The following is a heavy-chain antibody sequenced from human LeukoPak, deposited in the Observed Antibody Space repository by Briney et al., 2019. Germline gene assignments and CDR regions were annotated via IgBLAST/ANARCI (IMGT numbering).Heavy chain of an antibody. V-gene: IGHV1-69*05. D-gene: IGHD6-19*01. Sequence: SVKVSCKASGGTFSSYAISWVRQAPGQGLEWMGGIIPIFGTANYAQKLQGRVTMTTDTSTSTAYMELRSLRSDDTAVYYCARDRLSSGWSPHDTFDIWGQGTMVTVSS. CDR1: GGTFSSYA. J-gene: IGHJ3*02. CDR2: IIPIFGTA. CDR3: ARDRLSSGWSPHDTFDI.